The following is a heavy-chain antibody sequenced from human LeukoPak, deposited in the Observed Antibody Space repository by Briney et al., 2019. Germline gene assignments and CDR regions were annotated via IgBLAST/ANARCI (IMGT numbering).Heavy chain of an antibody. CDR3: ARARLHHTYGSGTSFDY. Sequence: GGSLRLSCAASRFTFSSYWMSWVRQAPGKGLEWVANIKQDGSEKYYVDSVKGRFTISRDNAKNSLYLQMNSLRAEDTAVYYCARARLHHTYGSGTSFDYWGQGTLVTVSS. D-gene: IGHD3-10*01. CDR1: RFTFSSYW. V-gene: IGHV3-7*04. J-gene: IGHJ4*02. CDR2: IKQDGSEK.